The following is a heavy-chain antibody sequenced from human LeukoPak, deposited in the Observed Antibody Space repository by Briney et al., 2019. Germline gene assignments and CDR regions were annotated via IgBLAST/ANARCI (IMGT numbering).Heavy chain of an antibody. CDR3: ARHYYDSSGYYPENFQH. Sequence: SETLSLTCAVYGGSLSGYYWSWIRQPPGKGLEWIGEINHSGSTNYNPSLKSRVTISVDTSKNQFSLKLSSVTAADTAVYYCARHYYDSSGYYPENFQHWGQGTLVTVSS. CDR1: GGSLSGYY. V-gene: IGHV4-34*01. J-gene: IGHJ1*01. CDR2: INHSGST. D-gene: IGHD3-22*01.